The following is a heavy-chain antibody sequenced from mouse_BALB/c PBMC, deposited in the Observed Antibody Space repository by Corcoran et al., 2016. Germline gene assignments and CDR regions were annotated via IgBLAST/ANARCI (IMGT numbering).Heavy chain of an antibody. CDR3: ARGGTNYLAGFAY. V-gene: IGHV1S136*01. D-gene: IGHD1-1*01. CDR1: GYTFTSYV. CDR2: INPYNDGT. J-gene: IGHJ3*01. Sequence: EVQLQQSGPELVKPGASVKMSCKASGYTFTSYVMHWVKQKPGQGLEWIGYINPYNDGTKYNEKFKGKATLTSDKSSSTAYMELSSLTSEDSAVYYGARGGTNYLAGFAYWGQGTLVTVSA.